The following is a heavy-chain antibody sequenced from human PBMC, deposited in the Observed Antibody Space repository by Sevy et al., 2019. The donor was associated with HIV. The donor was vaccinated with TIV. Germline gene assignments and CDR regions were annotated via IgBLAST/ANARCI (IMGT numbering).Heavy chain of an antibody. CDR3: TTDPIMFLLVTDGMDV. CDR2: IKSKSDGGTI. Sequence: GGSLRLSCAASGFTFTYAWMNWVRQAPGKGLEWVGRIKSKSDGGTIDYAAPVKGRFLISRDDSRKTLYLQMNSLKTEYTGVYYWTTDPIMFLLVTDGMDVWGQGTTVTVSS. V-gene: IGHV3-15*01. J-gene: IGHJ6*02. D-gene: IGHD2-21*02. CDR1: GFTFTYAW.